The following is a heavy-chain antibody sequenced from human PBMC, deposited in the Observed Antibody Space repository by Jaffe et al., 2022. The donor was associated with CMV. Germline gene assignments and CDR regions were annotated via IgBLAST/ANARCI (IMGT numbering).Heavy chain of an antibody. D-gene: IGHD1-7*01. Sequence: QVQLVQSGAEVKKPGASVKVSCKASGYTFTSYYMHWVRQAPGQGLEWMGIINPSGGSTSYAQKFQGRVTMTRDTSTSTVYMELSSLRSEDTAVYYCAREGGRGTTFYYYYGMDVWGQGTTVTVSS. CDR2: INPSGGST. CDR1: GYTFTSYY. J-gene: IGHJ6*02. CDR3: AREGGRGTTFYYYYGMDV. V-gene: IGHV1-46*01.